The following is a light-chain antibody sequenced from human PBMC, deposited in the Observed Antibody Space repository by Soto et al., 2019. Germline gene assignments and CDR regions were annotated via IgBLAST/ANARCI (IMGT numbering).Light chain of an antibody. CDR2: GAS. CDR1: QSVNNN. V-gene: IGKV3-15*01. Sequence: EKVMTQSPATLSVSPGERATLSCRASQSVNNNVAWYQQKPGHAPRLLIYGASTRATGIPDRFSGSGFGTEFILTISSLQSEDSAVYYCQQYNNWPPLTFGGGTKVEIK. J-gene: IGKJ4*01. CDR3: QQYNNWPPLT.